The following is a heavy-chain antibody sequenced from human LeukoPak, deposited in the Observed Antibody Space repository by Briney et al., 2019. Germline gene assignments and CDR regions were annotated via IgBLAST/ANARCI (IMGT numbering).Heavy chain of an antibody. J-gene: IGHJ4*02. Sequence: ASVKVSCKASGYTFTSYGISWVRQAPGQGLEWMGWISAYNGNTNYAQKLQGRVTMTTDTSTSTAYMELRSLRSDDTAVYYRARDYYYDTLTGYHAPDYWGQGTLVTVSS. CDR2: ISAYNGNT. CDR1: GYTFTSYG. V-gene: IGHV1-18*01. CDR3: ARDYYYDTLTGYHAPDY. D-gene: IGHD3-9*01.